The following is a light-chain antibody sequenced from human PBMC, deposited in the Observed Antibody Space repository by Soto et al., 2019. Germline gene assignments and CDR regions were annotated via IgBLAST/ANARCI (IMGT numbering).Light chain of an antibody. V-gene: IGLV2-11*01. CDR1: SSDVGAYNY. CDR2: DVS. Sequence: QSVLTQPRSVSGSPGQSVTISCTGTSSDVGAYNYVSWYQQHPGKAPKLMTYDVSKRPSGVPDRFSGSKSGSTASLTISGLQAEDEADYYCCSYADNYSYVFGTGTKVNVL. CDR3: CSYADNYSYV. J-gene: IGLJ1*01.